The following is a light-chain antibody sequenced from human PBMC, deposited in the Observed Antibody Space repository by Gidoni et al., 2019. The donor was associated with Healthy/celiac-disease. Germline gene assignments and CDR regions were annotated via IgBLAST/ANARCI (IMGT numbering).Light chain of an antibody. CDR1: QSVLYSSNNKNY. CDR3: QQYYSTVLT. J-gene: IGKJ4*01. CDR2: WAS. V-gene: IGKV4-1*01. Sequence: DIVMTQSPDSLAVSLGERATINCKSSQSVLYSSNNKNYLAWYQQKPGQPPKLLIYWASTRESGVPDRFSGSGSGTDFTLTISSLQAEDVAVYYCQQYYSTVLTCXGXTKVEIK.